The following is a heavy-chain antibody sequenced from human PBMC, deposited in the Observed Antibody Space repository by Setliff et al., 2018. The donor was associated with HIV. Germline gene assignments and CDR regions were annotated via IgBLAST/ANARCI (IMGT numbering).Heavy chain of an antibody. J-gene: IGHJ6*03. CDR3: AKDRSVRDYNYHYLDV. V-gene: IGHV3-30*02. D-gene: IGHD2-15*01. CDR1: GFAFSTYG. Sequence: GGSLRLSCAASGFAFSTYGMHWVRQAPGRGLEWVAFIQYDGKRIYYGESVNGRFTISRDNPKNTLYLQMNSLRPEDTAVYYCAKDRSVRDYNYHYLDVWGKGTTVTVSS. CDR2: IQYDGKRI.